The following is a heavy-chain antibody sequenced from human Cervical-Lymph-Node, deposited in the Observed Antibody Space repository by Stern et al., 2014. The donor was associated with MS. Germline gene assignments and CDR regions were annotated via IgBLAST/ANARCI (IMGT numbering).Heavy chain of an antibody. CDR1: GFTFDDYA. J-gene: IGHJ6*02. CDR2: ITWNSGSI. V-gene: IGHV3-9*01. Sequence: EVQLVQSGGGLVQPGRSLRLSCAASGFTFDDYAMHWVRQGPGKGLEWVSGITWNSGSIGYADSVKGRFTISRDNAKNSLYLQMNSLRAEDTALYYCARDIFYGVPTVPSHYYYGMAVWGQGTTVTVSS. CDR3: ARDIFYGVPTVPSHYYYGMAV. D-gene: IGHD4-17*01.